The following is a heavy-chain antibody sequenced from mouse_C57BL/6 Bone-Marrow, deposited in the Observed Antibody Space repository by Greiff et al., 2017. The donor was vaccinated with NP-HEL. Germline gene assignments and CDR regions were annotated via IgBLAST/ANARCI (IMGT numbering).Heavy chain of an antibody. J-gene: IGHJ1*03. V-gene: IGHV8-8*01. Sequence: QVTLKESGPGILQPSQTLSLTCSFSGFSLRTFGMGVGWIRQPSGKGLEWLAHIWWDDDKYYNPALKSRLTISKDTSKNQVFLKIANVDTADTATYYCARTYYYGSSYWYFDVWGTGTTVTVSS. CDR2: IWWDDDK. CDR1: GFSLRTFGMG. CDR3: ARTYYYGSSYWYFDV. D-gene: IGHD1-1*01.